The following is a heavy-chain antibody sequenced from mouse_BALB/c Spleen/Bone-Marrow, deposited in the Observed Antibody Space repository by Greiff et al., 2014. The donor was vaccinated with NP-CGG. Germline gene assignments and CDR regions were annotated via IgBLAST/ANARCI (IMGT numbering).Heavy chain of an antibody. Sequence: VQLQQSGAELVKPGASVKLSCTASGFNIKDTYMHWVKQRPEQGLEWIGRIDPANGNTKYDPKFQGKATITADTSSNTAYLQLSSLTFEDTAVYYCAAYYYGGSQFAYWGQGTLVTVSA. J-gene: IGHJ3*01. CDR2: IDPANGNT. CDR1: GFNIKDTY. CDR3: AAYYYGGSQFAY. V-gene: IGHV14-3*02. D-gene: IGHD1-1*01.